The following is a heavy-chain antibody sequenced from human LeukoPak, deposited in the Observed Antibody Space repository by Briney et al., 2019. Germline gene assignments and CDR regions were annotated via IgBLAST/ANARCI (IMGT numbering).Heavy chain of an antibody. CDR1: GGSISSYY. CDR2: INYSGST. J-gene: IGHJ4*02. V-gene: IGHV4-59*01. CDR3: AGYSSGPPDY. Sequence: SETLSLTCTVSGGSISSYYWSWIRQPPGKGLEWIGYINYSGSTNYNPSLKSRVTISVDTSKNQFSLKLSSVTAADTAVYYCAGYSSGPPDYWGQGTLVTVSS. D-gene: IGHD6-19*01.